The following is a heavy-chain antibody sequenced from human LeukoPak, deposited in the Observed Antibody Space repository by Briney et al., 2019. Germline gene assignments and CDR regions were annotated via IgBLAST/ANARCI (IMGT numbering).Heavy chain of an antibody. J-gene: IGHJ1*01. V-gene: IGHV3-23*01. Sequence: GGSLRLSCAASGFTFSTYAMSWVRQAPGKGLEWVSVINGRGGATAYAGSVRGRFSISRDNSKSTLYLHMSSLRAEDTAMYFCAKDKTVDTTMIIGHWGQGPLVTVSS. D-gene: IGHD5-18*01. CDR1: GFTFSTYA. CDR2: INGRGGAT. CDR3: AKDKTVDTTMIIGH.